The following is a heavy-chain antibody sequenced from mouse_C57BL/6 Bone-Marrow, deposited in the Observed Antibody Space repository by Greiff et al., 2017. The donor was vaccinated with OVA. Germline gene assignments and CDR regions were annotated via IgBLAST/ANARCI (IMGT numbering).Heavy chain of an antibody. CDR3: ARERQLRLRGYYFDY. Sequence: EVKLVESEGGLVQPGSSMKLSCTASGFTFSDYYMAWVRQVPEKGLEWVANINYDGSSTYYLDSLKSRFIISRDNAKNILYLQMNSLKSEDTATYYCARERQLRLRGYYFDYWGQGTTLTVSS. J-gene: IGHJ2*01. V-gene: IGHV5-16*01. CDR1: GFTFSDYY. CDR2: INYDGSST. D-gene: IGHD3-2*02.